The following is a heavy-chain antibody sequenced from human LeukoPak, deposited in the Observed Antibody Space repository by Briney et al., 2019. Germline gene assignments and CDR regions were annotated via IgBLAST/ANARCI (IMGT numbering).Heavy chain of an antibody. CDR1: GGSISSGGYY. J-gene: IGHJ4*02. CDR2: IYYSGST. Sequence: SETLSLTCTVSGGSISSGGYYWSWIRQHPGKGLEWIGYIYYSGSTYYNPFLKSRATISVDTSKNQFSLKLSSVTAADTAVYYCARDGAPPRDGFDYWGQGTLVTVSS. D-gene: IGHD5-24*01. V-gene: IGHV4-31*03. CDR3: ARDGAPPRDGFDY.